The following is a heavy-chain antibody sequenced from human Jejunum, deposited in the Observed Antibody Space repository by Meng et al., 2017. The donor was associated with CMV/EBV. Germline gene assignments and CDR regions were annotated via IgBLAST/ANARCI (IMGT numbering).Heavy chain of an antibody. D-gene: IGHD2-2*01. Sequence: QVQLQQWGAGLLKPSETLSLTCAVSDGSLSGYYWSWVRQPPGKGLEWLGEINHSGSANYIPSLKSRFTISLDTSKNQFSLKLSSVTAADTAVYYCARMPSDTIDSWGQGTLVTVSS. J-gene: IGHJ4*02. CDR1: DGSLSGYY. V-gene: IGHV4-34*01. CDR2: INHSGSA. CDR3: ARMPSDTIDS.